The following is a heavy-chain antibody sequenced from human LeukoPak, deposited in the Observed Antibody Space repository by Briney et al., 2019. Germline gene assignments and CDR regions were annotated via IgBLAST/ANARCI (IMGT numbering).Heavy chain of an antibody. D-gene: IGHD3-3*01. CDR1: GGSISSSSYY. V-gene: IGHV4-39*01. J-gene: IGHJ6*03. Sequence: SETLSLTCTVSGGSISSSSYYWGWIRQPPGKGLEWIGSIYYSGSTYYNPSLKSRVTISVDTSKNQFSLKLSSVTAADTAVYYCARQVHGFLEWLLSYVDVWGKGTTVTVSS. CDR3: ARQVHGFLEWLLSYVDV. CDR2: IYYSGST.